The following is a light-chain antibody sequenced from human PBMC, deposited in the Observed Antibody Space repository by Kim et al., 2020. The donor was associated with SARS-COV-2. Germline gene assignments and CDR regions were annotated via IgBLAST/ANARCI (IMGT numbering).Light chain of an antibody. CDR3: QKGGDRPPIT. Sequence: IVLTQSPATLSLSPGERATLSCRASQSVSNYLAWYQHKRGQAPRLLIYDASRRATGVPARFSGSGSGTDFTLTISSLEPEDFATYYCQKGGDRPPITFGQGTRLEIK. CDR2: DAS. V-gene: IGKV3-11*01. J-gene: IGKJ5*01. CDR1: QSVSNY.